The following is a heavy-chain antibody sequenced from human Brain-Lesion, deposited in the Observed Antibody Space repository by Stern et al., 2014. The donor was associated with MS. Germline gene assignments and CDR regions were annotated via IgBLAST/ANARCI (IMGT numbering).Heavy chain of an antibody. J-gene: IGHJ4*02. CDR2: MNPYSCNT. Sequence: VQLVESGAEVKKPGASVKVSCKASGYTFRSYDITWVRQASGHGLEWMGWMNPYSCNTGYAQKFKGRVSMTSDPSISTVYMELTSLTSDDTAVYFCARAVRNQLLSEYWGQGTLVTVSS. V-gene: IGHV1-8*01. D-gene: IGHD2-2*01. CDR3: ARAVRNQLLSEY. CDR1: GYTFRSYD.